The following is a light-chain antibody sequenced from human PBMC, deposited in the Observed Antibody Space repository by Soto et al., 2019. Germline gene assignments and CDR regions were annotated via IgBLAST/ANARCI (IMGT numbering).Light chain of an antibody. J-gene: IGKJ5*01. CDR3: QQYNNWPPIT. CDR2: GAS. CDR1: QTITSN. V-gene: IGKV3-15*01. Sequence: EVVMTQSPATLSVSPGNTVTLSCRANQTITSNLAWYQQKPGQAPRLLIYGASTRATGIPVRFSGSGSGTEFTLTISSLQSEDFGVYYCQQYNNWPPITFGQGTRLEIK.